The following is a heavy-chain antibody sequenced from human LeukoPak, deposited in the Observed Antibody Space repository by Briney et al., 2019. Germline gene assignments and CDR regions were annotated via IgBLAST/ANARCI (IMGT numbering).Heavy chain of an antibody. J-gene: IGHJ4*02. CDR1: GVSFSGYY. CDR3: ASLVQGVGDRQLVWNFYFDY. D-gene: IGHD6-6*01. V-gene: IGHV4-34*01. Sequence: SETLSLTCAVYGVSFSGYYWSWIRQPPGKGLEWIGEINHSGSTNYNPSLKSRFTISVDTSRNQFSLKLSSVTAADTAVYYCASLVQGVGDRQLVWNFYFDYWGQGTLVTVSS. CDR2: INHSGST.